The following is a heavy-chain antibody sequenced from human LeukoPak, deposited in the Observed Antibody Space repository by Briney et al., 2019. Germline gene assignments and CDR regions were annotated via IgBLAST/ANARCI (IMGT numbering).Heavy chain of an antibody. CDR3: ARRADIVATKWVAHYYYYMDV. D-gene: IGHD5-12*01. J-gene: IGHJ6*03. CDR1: GGSTSSSSYY. V-gene: IGHV4-39*01. CDR2: IYYSGST. Sequence: PSETLSLTCTVSGGSTSSSSYYWGWIRQPPGKGLEWIGSIYYSGSTYYNPSLKSRVTISVDTSKNQFSLKLSSVTAADTAVYYCARRADIVATKWVAHYYYYMDVWGKGTTVTVSS.